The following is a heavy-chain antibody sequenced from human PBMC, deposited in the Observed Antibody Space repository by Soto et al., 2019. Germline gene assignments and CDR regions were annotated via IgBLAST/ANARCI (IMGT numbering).Heavy chain of an antibody. Sequence: GASVKVSCKASGYTFTSYDINWVRQATGQGLEWMGWMNPNSGNTGYAQKFQGRVTMTRNTSINTAYMELSSLRSEDTAVYYCATVMGAVAGTSVYFDDWGQGTLVTVSS. CDR2: MNPNSGNT. D-gene: IGHD6-19*01. J-gene: IGHJ4*02. CDR3: ATVMGAVAGTSVYFDD. V-gene: IGHV1-8*01. CDR1: GYTFTSYD.